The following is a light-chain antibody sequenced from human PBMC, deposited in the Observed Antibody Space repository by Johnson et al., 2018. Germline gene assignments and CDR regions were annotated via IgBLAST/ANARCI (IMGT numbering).Light chain of an antibody. CDR2: ENN. V-gene: IGLV1-51*02. J-gene: IGLJ1*01. CDR1: SSNIGNNY. Sequence: QSVLTQPTSVSAAPGQKVTISCSGSSSNIGNNYVSWYRQLPGTAPKLLIYENNKRPSGIPDRFSGSKSGTSATLGITGLQTGDEAEYYCGTWASSLSAGNVFGTGTKVTVL. CDR3: GTWASSLSAGNV.